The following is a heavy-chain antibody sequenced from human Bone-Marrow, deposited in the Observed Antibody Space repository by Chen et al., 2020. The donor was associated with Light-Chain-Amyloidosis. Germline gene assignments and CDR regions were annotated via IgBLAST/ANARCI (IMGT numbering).Heavy chain of an antibody. CDR3: ARGADCSSTSCYVWYFDL. Sequence: QVQLVQSGAEVKKPGSSVKVSCKASGGPFSSYTISWVRQAPGQGLEWMGRIIPILGIANYAQKFQGRVTITADKSTSTAYMELSSLRSEDTAVYYCARGADCSSTSCYVWYFDLWGRGTLVTVSS. D-gene: IGHD2-2*01. J-gene: IGHJ2*01. CDR2: IIPILGIA. V-gene: IGHV1-69*02. CDR1: GGPFSSYT.